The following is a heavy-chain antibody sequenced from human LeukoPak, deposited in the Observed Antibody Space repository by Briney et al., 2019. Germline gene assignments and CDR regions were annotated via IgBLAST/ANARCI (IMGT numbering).Heavy chain of an antibody. CDR3: ARWLGNGFDM. Sequence: PSETLSLTCSVSAYSININSYWAWIWQPPGKGLEWIGSSHHGGNTYYHPSLKSRVTISIDTSKNQFSLELYSVTAADTAVYYCARWLGNGFDMWGQGTVVTVSS. J-gene: IGHJ3*02. V-gene: IGHV4-38-2*01. CDR1: AYSININSY. D-gene: IGHD3-22*01. CDR2: SHHGGNT.